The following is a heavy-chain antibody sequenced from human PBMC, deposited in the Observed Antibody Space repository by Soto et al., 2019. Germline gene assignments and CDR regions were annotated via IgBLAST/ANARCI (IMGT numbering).Heavy chain of an antibody. CDR3: ARGGTYGYFDY. J-gene: IGHJ4*02. D-gene: IGHD1-26*01. CDR2: INSDGSIT. V-gene: IGHV3-74*01. Sequence: PGGSLRLSCAASGFTFSSYWMHWVRQAPGKGLVWVSRINSDGSITNYADSVKGRFAISRDNAKNTLYLQMNSLRAEDTAIYYCARGGTYGYFDYWGQGTLVTVSS. CDR1: GFTFSSYW.